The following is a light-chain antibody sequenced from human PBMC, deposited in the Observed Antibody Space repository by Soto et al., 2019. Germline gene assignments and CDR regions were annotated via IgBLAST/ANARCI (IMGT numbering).Light chain of an antibody. J-gene: IGKJ2*01. V-gene: IGKV3-15*01. CDR2: RAS. CDR3: LQYHHWYA. Sequence: EIVMTQSPATLSVSPGERATLSCRASQSVNNNLAWYRQRPAQAPRLIIYRASTRATGIPGRFSGSGFGTEFTLTISSQQFEDFAVYYCLQYHHWYASGQGTKLEIK. CDR1: QSVNNN.